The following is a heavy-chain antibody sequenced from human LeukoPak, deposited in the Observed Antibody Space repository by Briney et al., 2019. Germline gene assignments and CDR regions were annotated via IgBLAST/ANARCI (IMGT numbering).Heavy chain of an antibody. CDR3: AKEGSNWGDNCLWFFDV. D-gene: IGHD2-21*02. V-gene: IGHV3-23*01. CDR1: GFSFSNYG. CDR2: ISDRVGST. Sequence: GGSLRLSWAAAGFSFSNYGIHWVRQAPGRGLEWDSTISDRVGSTYYADSVKGRFTVYRDNSKHTQYLKMNSLLDEDTPVYSCAKEGSNWGDNCLWFFDVCGRGALVTVCS. J-gene: IGHJ2*01.